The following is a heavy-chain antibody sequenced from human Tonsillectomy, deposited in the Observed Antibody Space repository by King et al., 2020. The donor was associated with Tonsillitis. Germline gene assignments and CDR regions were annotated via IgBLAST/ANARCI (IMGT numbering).Heavy chain of an antibody. J-gene: IGHJ5*02. D-gene: IGHD6-13*01. CDR2: IYYSGST. V-gene: IGHV4-59*01. CDR3: ARELAAAGTSWFDP. Sequence: QLQESGPGLVKPSETLSLTCTVSGGSISSYYWSWIRQPPGKGLEWIGYIYYSGSTNYNPSLKSRVTMSVDTSKNQFSLKLSSVTAADTAVYYCARELAAAGTSWFDPWGQGTLVTVSS. CDR1: GGSISSYY.